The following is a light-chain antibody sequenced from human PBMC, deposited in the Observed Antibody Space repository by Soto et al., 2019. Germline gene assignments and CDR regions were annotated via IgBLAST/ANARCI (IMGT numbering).Light chain of an antibody. CDR3: QQYGSSLF. Sequence: EIVLTQSPGTLSLSPGERATLSCRASQSVSSSYLAWYQQKPGQAPRLLIYGASSRATGIPERFSGSGSGTDFTLTISRLEPEDFAVYYCQQYGSSLFFGQGTKLEIK. CDR1: QSVSSSY. CDR2: GAS. J-gene: IGKJ2*01. V-gene: IGKV3-20*01.